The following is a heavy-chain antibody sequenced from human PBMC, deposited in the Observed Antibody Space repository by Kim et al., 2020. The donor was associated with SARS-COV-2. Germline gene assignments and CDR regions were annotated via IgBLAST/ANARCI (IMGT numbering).Heavy chain of an antibody. CDR1: GGSISSYY. CDR3: ASQQTTVTTIPQGFGFPYGMDV. V-gene: IGHV4-59*01. Sequence: SETLSLTCTVSGGSISSYYWSWIRQPPGKGLEWIGYIYYSGSTNYNPSLKSRVTISVDTSKNQFSLKLSSVTAADTAVYYCASQQTTVTTIPQGFGFPYGMDVWGQGTTVTVSS. J-gene: IGHJ6*02. CDR2: IYYSGST. D-gene: IGHD4-17*01.